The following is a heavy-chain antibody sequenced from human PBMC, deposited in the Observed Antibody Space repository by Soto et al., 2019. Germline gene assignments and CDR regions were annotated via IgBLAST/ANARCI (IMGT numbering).Heavy chain of an antibody. V-gene: IGHV3-53*01. CDR2: FNNDGKT. J-gene: IGHJ4*02. CDR3: ARDEGAIDY. Sequence: PGGSLRLSCAASGFTVSSNYMSWARHSPGRGLEWVASFNNDGKTKYADSVKGRFTISGDNSKNTSYLQMNSLRAGDTAVYYCARDEGAIDYWGQGTLVTVSS. CDR1: GFTVSSNY.